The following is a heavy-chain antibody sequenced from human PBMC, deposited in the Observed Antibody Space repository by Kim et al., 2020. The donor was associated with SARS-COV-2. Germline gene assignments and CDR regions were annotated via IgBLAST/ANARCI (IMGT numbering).Heavy chain of an antibody. J-gene: IGHJ6*01. D-gene: IGHD2-2*01. V-gene: IGHV4-39*01. CDR2: IYYSGST. CDR1: GGSISSSSYY. Sequence: SETLSLTCTVSGGSISSSSYYWGWIRQPPGKGLEWIGSIYYSGSTYYNPSLKSRVTISVDTSKNQFSLKLSSVTAADTAVYYCARLNIVVVPAAMYYYY. CDR3: ARLNIVVVPAAMYYYY.